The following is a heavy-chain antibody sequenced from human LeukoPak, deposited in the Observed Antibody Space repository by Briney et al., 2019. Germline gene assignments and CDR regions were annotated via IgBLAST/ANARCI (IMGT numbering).Heavy chain of an antibody. V-gene: IGHV3-66*02. CDR2: IYSGGST. J-gene: IGHJ6*03. CDR3: ARDSGFYYYYMDV. Sequence: GGSLRLSCAASGFTVSSNYMSWVRQAPGKGLEWVSVIYSGGSTYYADSVKGRFTISRDNSKNTLYLQMNSLRAEDTAVNYCARDSGFYYYYMDVWGKGTTVTVSS. CDR1: GFTVSSNY. D-gene: IGHD2-21*01.